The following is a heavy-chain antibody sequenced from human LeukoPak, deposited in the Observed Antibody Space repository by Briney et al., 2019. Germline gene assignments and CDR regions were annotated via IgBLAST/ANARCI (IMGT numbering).Heavy chain of an antibody. CDR1: GGSISSYY. V-gene: IGHV4-59*01. J-gene: IGHJ3*02. D-gene: IGHD3-16*01. Sequence: SETLSLTCAVSGGSISSYYWSWIRQPPGKGLEWIGYIYSSGSTNNNPSLKSRVTISVDTSTNQFSLKLSTVTASDNAVYYCANTRRFGAFDIWGQGTMVTVSS. CDR3: ANTRRFGAFDI. CDR2: IYSSGST.